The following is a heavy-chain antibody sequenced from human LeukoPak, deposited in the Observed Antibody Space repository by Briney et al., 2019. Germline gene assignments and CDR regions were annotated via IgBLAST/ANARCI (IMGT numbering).Heavy chain of an antibody. CDR1: GGTFNSYA. D-gene: IGHD6-13*01. V-gene: IGHV1-69*06. CDR3: ARVKPIAAAGTFDP. J-gene: IGHJ5*02. Sequence: SVKVSCKASGGTFNSYAISWVRQAPGQGLEWMGGIIPIFGTTNYAQKFQGRVTITADKSTSTAYMELSSLRSEDTAVYYCARVKPIAAAGTFDPWGQGTLVTVSS. CDR2: IIPIFGTT.